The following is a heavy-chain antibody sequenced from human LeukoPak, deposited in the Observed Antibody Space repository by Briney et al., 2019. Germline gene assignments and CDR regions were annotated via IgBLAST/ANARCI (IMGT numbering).Heavy chain of an antibody. D-gene: IGHD1-1*01. CDR2: IKYDGNEE. J-gene: IGHJ4*02. CDR1: GFTFSSYW. Sequence: GGSLRLSCAASGFTFSSYWMSWMRQAPGKGLEWVANIKYDGNEEYYVDSVKGRLTISRDNAKNSLYLQLNSLRVEDTAVYYCKSGGAAPGSFDYWGQGTLVTVSP. CDR3: KSGGAAPGSFDY. V-gene: IGHV3-7*01.